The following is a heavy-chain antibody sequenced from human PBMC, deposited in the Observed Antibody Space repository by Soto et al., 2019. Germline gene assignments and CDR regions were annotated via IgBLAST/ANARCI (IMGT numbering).Heavy chain of an antibody. V-gene: IGHV4-59*08. J-gene: IGHJ4*02. CDR1: GGSISSYY. D-gene: IGHD3-9*01. CDR3: ARQRYFDWYYYFDY. CDR2: IYYTGST. Sequence: SETLSLTCAVSGGSISSYYWSWIRQPPGKGLEWIGYIYYTGSTNYNPSLKSRVTISVDTSKNQFSLKLSSVTAADTAVYYCARQRYFDWYYYFDYWGQGTLVTVSS.